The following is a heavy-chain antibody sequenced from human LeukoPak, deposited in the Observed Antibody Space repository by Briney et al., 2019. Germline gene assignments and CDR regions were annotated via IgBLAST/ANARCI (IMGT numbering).Heavy chain of an antibody. V-gene: IGHV3-53*01. J-gene: IGHJ4*02. CDR3: ARDKYSGSYAPKRHLSGHDY. CDR1: GFTVSSNY. D-gene: IGHD1-26*01. CDR2: IYSGGST. Sequence: GGSLRLSCAASGFTVSSNYMSWVRQAPGKGLEWVSVIYSGGSTYYADSVKGRFTISRDNSKNTLYLQMNSLRAEDTAVYYCARDKYSGSYAPKRHLSGHDYWGQGTLVTVSS.